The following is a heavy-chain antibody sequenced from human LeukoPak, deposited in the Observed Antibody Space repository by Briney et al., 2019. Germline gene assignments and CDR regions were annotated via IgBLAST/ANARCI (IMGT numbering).Heavy chain of an antibody. CDR1: GGTFSSYA. D-gene: IGHD2-2*02. CDR2: IIPILGIA. J-gene: IGHJ4*02. Sequence: SVKVSCKASGGTFSSYAISWVRQAPGQGLEWMGRIIPILGIANYAQKFQGRVTITADKSTSTVYMELSSLRSEDTAVYYCARGGPEYLSDYWGQGTLVTVSS. V-gene: IGHV1-69*04. CDR3: ARGGPEYLSDY.